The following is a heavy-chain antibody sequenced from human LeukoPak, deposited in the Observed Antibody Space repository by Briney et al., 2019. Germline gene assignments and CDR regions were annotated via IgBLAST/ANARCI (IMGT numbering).Heavy chain of an antibody. V-gene: IGHV1-2*02. D-gene: IGHD6-13*01. CDR3: ARALEQQLVLDAFDI. Sequence: ASVKVSCKASGYTFTGYYMHWVRQAPGQGLEWMGWINPNSGGTNYAQKFQGRVTMTRDTSISTAYMELSRLRSDDTAVYYCARALEQQLVLDAFDIWGQGTMVTVSS. J-gene: IGHJ3*02. CDR2: INPNSGGT. CDR1: GYTFTGYY.